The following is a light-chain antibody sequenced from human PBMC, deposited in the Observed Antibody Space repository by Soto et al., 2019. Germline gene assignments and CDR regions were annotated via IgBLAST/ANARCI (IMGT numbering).Light chain of an antibody. CDR1: SSDVGDYNY. J-gene: IGLJ2*01. Sequence: QSALTQPASVSRSPGQSITISCTGTSSDVGDYNYVSWYQQHPGKAPKLMIYEVSNRPSGVSNRFSGSKSGNTASLTISGLQAEDEADYYCSSYTSSSTLVVFGGGTKLTVL. V-gene: IGLV2-14*01. CDR2: EVS. CDR3: SSYTSSSTLVV.